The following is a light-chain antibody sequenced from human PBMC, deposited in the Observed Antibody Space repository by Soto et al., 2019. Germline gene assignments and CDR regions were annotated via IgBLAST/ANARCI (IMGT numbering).Light chain of an antibody. Sequence: QSALTQPASVSGSPGQSITISCTGTSGDVGTYNLVSWYQQHPGRAPKLIIFEVNKRPSGVSNRLSGSKSGNTASLAISGLQADDEADYHCCSYAGRSNVVCGGGTKLTAL. CDR2: EVN. CDR3: CSYAGRSNVV. CDR1: SGDVGTYNL. V-gene: IGLV2-23*02. J-gene: IGLJ2*01.